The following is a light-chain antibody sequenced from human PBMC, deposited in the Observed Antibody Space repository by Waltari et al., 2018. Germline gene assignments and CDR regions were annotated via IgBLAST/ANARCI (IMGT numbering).Light chain of an antibody. J-gene: IGLJ2*01. V-gene: IGLV2-11*01. CDR3: CSYAGSYVV. Sequence: QSALTQPRSVSGSPGQSVTISCTGTSSDVGGYNYVSWYQQHPGKAPKLMIYEVNKRPSGVPDRFSGSKSGNPASLTISGLQAEDEADYYCCSYAGSYVVFGGGTKLTVL. CDR2: EVN. CDR1: SSDVGGYNY.